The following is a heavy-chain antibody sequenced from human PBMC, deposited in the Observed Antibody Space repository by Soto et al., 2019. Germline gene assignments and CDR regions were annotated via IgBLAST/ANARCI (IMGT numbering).Heavy chain of an antibody. V-gene: IGHV4-34*01. CDR3: ARCLSYYDSSGYYYFDY. Sequence: SETLSLTCAVYGGSFSGYYWSWIRQPPGKGLEWIGEINHSGSTNYNPSLKSRVTISVDTSKNQFSLKLSSVTAADTAVYYCARCLSYYDSSGYYYFDYWGQGTLVTVSS. J-gene: IGHJ4*02. D-gene: IGHD3-22*01. CDR1: GGSFSGYY. CDR2: INHSGST.